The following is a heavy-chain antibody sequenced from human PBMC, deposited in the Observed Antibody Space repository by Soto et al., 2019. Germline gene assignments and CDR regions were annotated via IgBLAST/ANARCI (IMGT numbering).Heavy chain of an antibody. V-gene: IGHV3-33*01. Sequence: QVQLVESGGGVVQPGRSLRLSCAASGFTFSSYGMHWVRQAPGKGLEWVAVIWYDGSNKYYADSVKGRFTISRDNSKNTLYLQMNSLRAEDTAVYYCARDPGGSGWYPYFDYWGQGTLVTVSS. D-gene: IGHD6-19*01. J-gene: IGHJ4*02. CDR3: ARDPGGSGWYPYFDY. CDR1: GFTFSSYG. CDR2: IWYDGSNK.